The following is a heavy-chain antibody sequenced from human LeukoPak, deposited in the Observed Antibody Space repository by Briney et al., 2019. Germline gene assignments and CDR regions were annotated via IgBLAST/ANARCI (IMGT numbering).Heavy chain of an antibody. CDR2: ISSGSSTI. J-gene: IGHJ3*01. V-gene: IGHV3-48*01. Sequence: GGSLRLSCAASGFIFSDHSLNLVRQAPGKGLEWVSYISSGSSTIFYADSVQGRFTISRDNGKNSLYLQMNSLRAEDTAIYYCAAGGSGDPFDLWGQGTMVSVSS. D-gene: IGHD2-15*01. CDR3: AAGGSGDPFDL. CDR1: GFIFSDHS.